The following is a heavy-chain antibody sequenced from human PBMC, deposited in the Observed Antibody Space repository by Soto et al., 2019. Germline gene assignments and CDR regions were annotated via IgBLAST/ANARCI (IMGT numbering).Heavy chain of an antibody. CDR1: GGSFSGYY. V-gene: IGHV4-34*01. CDR2: INHSGST. Sequence: SETLSLTCAVYGGSFSGYYWSWIRQPPGKGLEWIGEINHSGSTNYNPSLKSRVTISVDTSKNQFSLKLSSVTAADTAVYYCARGGWFDPWGQGTLVPVSP. CDR3: ARGGWFDP. J-gene: IGHJ5*02.